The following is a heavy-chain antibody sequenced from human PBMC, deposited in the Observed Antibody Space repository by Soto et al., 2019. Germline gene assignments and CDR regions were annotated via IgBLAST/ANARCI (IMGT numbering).Heavy chain of an antibody. CDR3: AKEMTSGYYLFDY. CDR2: ISGTGGST. D-gene: IGHD3-22*01. CDR1: GFTFSSYA. J-gene: IGHJ4*02. V-gene: IGHV3-23*01. Sequence: EVQLLQSVGGLVQPGGSLRLSCAASGFTFSSYAMSWVRQAPGKGLEWVSTISGTGGSTYYPDSVKGRFTISRDNSKTTVYLQMNSLRAEDAAVYYCAKEMTSGYYLFDYWGQGPLVTVSS.